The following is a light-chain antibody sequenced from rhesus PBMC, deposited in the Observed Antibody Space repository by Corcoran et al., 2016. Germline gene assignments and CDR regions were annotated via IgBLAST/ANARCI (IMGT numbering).Light chain of an antibody. V-gene: IGKV3-35*01. Sequence: EIVLTQSPTSMAVSQGERVTISCTASSSVTTSYLHWYQQKPGFPPRLLVYSTASLASGVPARVSGSGSGTSYTLSISTVEAEDAANYYCQQGNSIPYSFGQGTKVEIK. CDR2: STA. CDR3: QQGNSIPYS. J-gene: IGKJ2*01. CDR1: SSVTTSY.